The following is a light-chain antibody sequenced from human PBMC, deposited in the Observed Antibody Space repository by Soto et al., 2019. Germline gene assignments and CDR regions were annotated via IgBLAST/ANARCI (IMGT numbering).Light chain of an antibody. J-gene: IGKJ3*01. CDR3: QQSYTTLFT. CDR1: QSISTF. Sequence: DIQMTQSPSSLSASVGDRFTITCRASQSISTFLNWYQQIPGKAPKLLIYAASTLQSGVPSRFSGSGSGTDFTLTISSLQPEDFASYYCQQSYTTLFTFGPGTKVDIK. CDR2: AAS. V-gene: IGKV1-39*01.